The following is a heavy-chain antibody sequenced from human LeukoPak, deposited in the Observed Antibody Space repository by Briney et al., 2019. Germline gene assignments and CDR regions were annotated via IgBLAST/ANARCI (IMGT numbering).Heavy chain of an antibody. D-gene: IGHD6-13*01. J-gene: IGHJ4*02. Sequence: GTSVKASCKASGFTFTSSAVQWVRQARGQRLEWIGWIVVGSGNTNYAQKFQERVTITRDMSTSTAYMELSSLRSEDTAVYYCAVTARVAAADYFDYWGQGTLVTVSS. CDR1: GFTFTSSA. V-gene: IGHV1-58*01. CDR2: IVVGSGNT. CDR3: AVTARVAAADYFDY.